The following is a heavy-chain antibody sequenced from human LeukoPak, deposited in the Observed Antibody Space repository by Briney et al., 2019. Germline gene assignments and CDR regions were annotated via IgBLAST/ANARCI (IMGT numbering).Heavy chain of an antibody. D-gene: IGHD5-18*01. CDR1: GFTFSSYA. CDR2: IKQDGSEK. J-gene: IGHJ4*02. CDR3: ARPPIQLWLSNDYYFDY. Sequence: GGSLRLSCAASGFTFSSYAMSWVRQAPGKGLEWVANIKQDGSEKYYVDSVKGRFTISRDNAKNSLYLQMNSLRAEDTAVYYCARPPIQLWLSNDYYFDYWGQGTLVTVSS. V-gene: IGHV3-7*04.